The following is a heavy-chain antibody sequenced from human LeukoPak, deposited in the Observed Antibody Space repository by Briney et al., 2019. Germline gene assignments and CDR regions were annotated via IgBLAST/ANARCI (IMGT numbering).Heavy chain of an antibody. CDR2: ISGSGLTT. CDR1: GFTFSNYA. J-gene: IGHJ4*02. Sequence: GGSLRLSCVASGFTFSNYAMSWVRLAPGRGLEWVSVISGSGLTTFYADSVKGRFTISRDNSKNTLYLQMNSLGAEDTAVYYCAKERREQSRDNYFDYWGQGTLVTVSS. CDR3: AKERREQSRDNYFDY. V-gene: IGHV3-23*01. D-gene: IGHD1-26*01.